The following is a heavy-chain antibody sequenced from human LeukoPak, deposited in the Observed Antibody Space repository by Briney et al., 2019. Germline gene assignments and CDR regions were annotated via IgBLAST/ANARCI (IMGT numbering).Heavy chain of an antibody. V-gene: IGHV4-59*01. CDR1: GGSISSYY. D-gene: IGHD1-26*01. CDR2: IYYSGST. CDR3: ARDKNLRGGSYLDWFDP. Sequence: SETLSLTCTVSGGSISSYYWSWIRQPPGKGLEWIGYIYYSGSTNYNPSLKSRVTISVDTSKNQFSLKLSSVTAADTAVYYCARDKNLRGGSYLDWFDPWGQGTLVTVSS. J-gene: IGHJ5*02.